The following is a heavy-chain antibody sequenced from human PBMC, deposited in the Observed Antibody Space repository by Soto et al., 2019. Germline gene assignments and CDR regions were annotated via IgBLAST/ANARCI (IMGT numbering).Heavy chain of an antibody. CDR3: ASGRNFYGDYGGVDY. D-gene: IGHD4-17*01. CDR2: IYYSGST. Sequence: LSLTCTVSGGSISSSSYYWGWIRQPPGKGLEWIGSIYYSGSTYYNPSLKSRVTISVDTSKNQFSLKLSSVTAADTAVYYCASGRNFYGDYGGVDYWGQGTLATVSS. J-gene: IGHJ4*02. CDR1: GGSISSSSYY. V-gene: IGHV4-39*01.